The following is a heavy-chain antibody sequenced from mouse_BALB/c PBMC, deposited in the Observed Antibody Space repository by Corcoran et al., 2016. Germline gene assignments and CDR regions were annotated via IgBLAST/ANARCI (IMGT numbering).Heavy chain of an antibody. V-gene: IGHV1S136*01. CDR1: GYTFTSYV. J-gene: IGHJ4*01. CDR3: ARLYPGIAMDY. Sequence: EVQLQQSGPELVKPGASVKMSCKASGYTFTSYVMHWVKQQPGKGLEWIGYINPYNDGTKYNEKFKGKATLTSDKSSSTAYMELSSLTSEDSAVYYCARLYPGIAMDYWGQGTSVTVSS. CDR2: INPYNDGT.